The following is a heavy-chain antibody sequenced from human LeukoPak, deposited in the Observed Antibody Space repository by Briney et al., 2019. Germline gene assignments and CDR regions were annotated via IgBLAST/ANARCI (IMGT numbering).Heavy chain of an antibody. Sequence: ESGPTLVNPTQTLTLTCTFSGFSLSTSGVGVGWIRQPPGKALEWLALIYCDDNKHASPSLKRMLTTTKDTYKNQVVLTITNIDPVDTTTYCWAHSPYYYCYGMDGWGKGTTVTVAS. CDR2: IYCDDNK. CDR3: AHSPYYYCYGMDG. CDR1: GFSLSTSGVG. J-gene: IGHJ6*04. V-gene: IGHV2-5*02.